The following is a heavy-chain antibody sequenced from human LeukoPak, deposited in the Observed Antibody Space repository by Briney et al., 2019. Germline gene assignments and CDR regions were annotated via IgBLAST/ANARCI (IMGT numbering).Heavy chain of an antibody. Sequence: GGSLRLSCAASGFTFSSYGMHWVRQAPGKGLEWVAVISYDGSNKHYADSVKGRFTISRDNSKNTLYLQMNSLRAEDTAVYYSAKDPPGDYYDSSGLDYWGQGTLVTVSS. V-gene: IGHV3-30*18. CDR3: AKDPPGDYYDSSGLDY. J-gene: IGHJ4*02. CDR1: GFTFSSYG. D-gene: IGHD3-22*01. CDR2: ISYDGSNK.